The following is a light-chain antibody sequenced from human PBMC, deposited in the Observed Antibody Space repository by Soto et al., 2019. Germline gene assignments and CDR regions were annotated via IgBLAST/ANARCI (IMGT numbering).Light chain of an antibody. V-gene: IGKV3-20*01. Sequence: EIVLTQSPGTLSLSPGERATLSCRASHSVSSRYLAWYQQKPGQAPRLLIYGASSRATGIPDRFSGSGSGTDFSLTIIRLEPEDFAVYYCQQYGSSPPSTFGQGTRLEIK. CDR2: GAS. CDR3: QQYGSSPPST. J-gene: IGKJ5*01. CDR1: HSVSSRY.